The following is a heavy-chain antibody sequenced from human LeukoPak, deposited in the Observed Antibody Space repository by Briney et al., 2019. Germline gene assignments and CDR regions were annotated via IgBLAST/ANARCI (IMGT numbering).Heavy chain of an antibody. CDR3: AGSDCSGGSCYFVFDY. V-gene: IGHV3-11*04. CDR1: GFTFSDYY. D-gene: IGHD2-15*01. CDR2: ISSSGSTI. Sequence: GGSLRLSCAASGFTFSDYYMSWIRQAPGKGLEWVSYISSSGSTIYYADSVKGRFTISRDNAKNSLYLQMNSLSAEDTAVYYCAGSDCSGGSCYFVFDYWGQGTLVTVSS. J-gene: IGHJ4*02.